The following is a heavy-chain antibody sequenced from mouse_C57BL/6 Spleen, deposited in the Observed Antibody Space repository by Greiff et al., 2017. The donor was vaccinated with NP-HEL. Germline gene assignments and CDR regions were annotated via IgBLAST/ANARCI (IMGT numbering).Heavy chain of an antibody. Sequence: EVKLVESGGGLVKPGGSLKLSCAASGFTFSDYGMHWVRQAPEKGLEWVAYISSGSSTIYYADTVKGRFTISRDKAKNTLFLHMTSLRSEDTAMYYCARKDSNYYFDYWGQGTTLTVSS. CDR1: GFTFSDYG. CDR3: ARKDSNYYFDY. CDR2: ISSGSSTI. D-gene: IGHD2-5*01. J-gene: IGHJ2*01. V-gene: IGHV5-17*01.